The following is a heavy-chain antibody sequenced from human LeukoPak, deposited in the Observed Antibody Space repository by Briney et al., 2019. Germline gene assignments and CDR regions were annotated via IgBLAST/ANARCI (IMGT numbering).Heavy chain of an antibody. J-gene: IGHJ4*02. CDR2: INPNSGGT. D-gene: IGHD6-19*01. Sequence: ASVKVSCKASGYTFTGYYMNWVRQAPGQGLEWMGRINPNSGGTNYAQKFQGRVTMTRDTSISTAYMELSRLRSDDTAVYYCARLGDSGPSFDYWGQGTLVTVSS. CDR1: GYTFTGYY. CDR3: ARLGDSGPSFDY. V-gene: IGHV1-2*02.